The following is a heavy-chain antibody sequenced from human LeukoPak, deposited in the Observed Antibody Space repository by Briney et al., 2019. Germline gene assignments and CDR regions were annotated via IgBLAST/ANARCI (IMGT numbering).Heavy chain of an antibody. J-gene: IGHJ3*02. Sequence: SQTLSLTCTVSGGSISSGSYYWSWIRQPAGKGLEWIGRIYTSGSTNYNPSLKSRVTISVDTSKNQFSPKLSSVTAADTAVYYCAAGAADDAFDIWGQGTMVTVSS. V-gene: IGHV4-61*02. CDR2: IYTSGST. CDR3: AAGAADDAFDI. D-gene: IGHD6-13*01. CDR1: GGSISSGSYY.